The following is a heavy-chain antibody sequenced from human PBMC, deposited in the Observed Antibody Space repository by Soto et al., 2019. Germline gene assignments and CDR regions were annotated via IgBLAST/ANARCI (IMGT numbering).Heavy chain of an antibody. CDR3: ANEPYYYYGMDV. Sequence: ASVKVSCKASGYTFTSYSMHWVRQAPGQRLGWMGWLNVGNGNTKYSQKFQGRVTITRDTSASTAYMELSSLRSEDTAVYYCANEPYYYYGMDVWGQGTTVTVSS. V-gene: IGHV1-3*01. J-gene: IGHJ6*02. CDR2: LNVGNGNT. CDR1: GYTFTSYS.